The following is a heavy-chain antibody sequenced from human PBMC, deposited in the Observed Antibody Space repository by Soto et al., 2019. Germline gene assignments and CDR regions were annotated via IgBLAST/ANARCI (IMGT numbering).Heavy chain of an antibody. D-gene: IGHD4-17*01. Sequence: SETLSLTCTVSGGSISSGGYYWSWIRRHPGKGLEWIGYIYYSGSTYYNPSLKSRVTISVDTSKNQFSLKLSSVTAADTAVYYCARVTGGDYYYYFDYWGQGTLVTVSS. V-gene: IGHV4-31*03. CDR1: GGSISSGGYY. CDR3: ARVTGGDYYYYFDY. CDR2: IYYSGST. J-gene: IGHJ4*02.